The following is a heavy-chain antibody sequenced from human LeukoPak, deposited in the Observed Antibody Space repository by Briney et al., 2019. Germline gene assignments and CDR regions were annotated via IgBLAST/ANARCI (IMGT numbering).Heavy chain of an antibody. V-gene: IGHV3-66*02. CDR1: GFTVSSNY. J-gene: IGHJ4*02. D-gene: IGHD5-12*01. CDR3: ARDSGYSGYDFDY. CDR2: IHSGGST. Sequence: GGSLRLSCAASGFTVSSNYMSWVRQAPGKGLEWVSVIHSGGSTYYADSVKGRFTISRDNSKNTLYLQMNSLRAEDTAVYYCARDSGYSGYDFDYWGQGTLVTVSS.